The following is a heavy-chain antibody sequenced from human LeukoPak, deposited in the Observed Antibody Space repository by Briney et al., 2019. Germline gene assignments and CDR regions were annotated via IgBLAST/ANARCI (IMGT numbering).Heavy chain of an antibody. V-gene: IGHV3-74*01. D-gene: IGHD3-10*01. CDR1: GFTFSTYW. J-gene: IGHJ4*02. Sequence: GGSLRLSCAASGFTFSTYWMHWVRQAPGKGPLWVSHINGEGSTTNYADSVKGRFTISRDNAKNTLYLQMNSLRAEDTAVYYCAEAASVRGVSYWGQGTLVTVSS. CDR2: INGEGSTT. CDR3: AEAASVRGVSY.